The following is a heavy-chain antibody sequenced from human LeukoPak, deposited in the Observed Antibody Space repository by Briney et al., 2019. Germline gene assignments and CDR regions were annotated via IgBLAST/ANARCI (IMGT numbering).Heavy chain of an antibody. D-gene: IGHD6-19*01. J-gene: IGHJ4*02. CDR1: GGSISSSSYY. CDR2: IYYSGST. Sequence: KPSETLSLTCTVSGGSISSSSYYWGWIRQPPGKGLEWIGSIYYSGSTYYNPSLKSRVTISVDTPKKQFSLKLTSVTAAGTAVYCCARFGLSRWLVGALPVDYWGQGTLVTVSS. CDR3: ARFGLSRWLVGALPVDY. V-gene: IGHV4-39*01.